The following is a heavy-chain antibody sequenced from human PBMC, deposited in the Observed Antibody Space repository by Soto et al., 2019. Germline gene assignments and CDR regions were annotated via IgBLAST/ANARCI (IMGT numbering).Heavy chain of an antibody. D-gene: IGHD2-8*01. Sequence: HPGGSLRLSCTASGFTFNDYTLSWVRQAPGKGLEWVGVIRSKAYGGTTEYAASVKGRFTISRDDSKSIAYLQVNSLKTEDTAVYYCTAGKLYPSLDFDYWGQGTLVTVSS. J-gene: IGHJ4*02. CDR3: TAGKLYPSLDFDY. CDR2: IRSKAYGGTT. CDR1: GFTFNDYT. V-gene: IGHV3-49*04.